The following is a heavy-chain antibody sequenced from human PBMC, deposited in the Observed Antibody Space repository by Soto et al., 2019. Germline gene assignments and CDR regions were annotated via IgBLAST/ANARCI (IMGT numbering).Heavy chain of an antibody. CDR1: RRSIGSSSAC. CDR3: ARSGDDYYYYGMDV. Sequence: SETLSLTGTVSRRSIGSSSACWVWIRTPPGKGLEWIGSIYYSGSTYYNPSLKSRVTISVDTSKNQFSLKLSSVTAADTAVYYCARSGDDYYYYGMDVCGQGTTVT. V-gene: IGHV4-39*01. CDR2: IYYSGST. D-gene: IGHD3-10*01. J-gene: IGHJ6*02.